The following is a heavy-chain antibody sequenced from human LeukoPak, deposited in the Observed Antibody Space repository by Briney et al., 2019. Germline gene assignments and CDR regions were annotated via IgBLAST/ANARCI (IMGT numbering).Heavy chain of an antibody. V-gene: IGHV3-21*01. CDR3: ARDGYGQLWPNPDY. CDR1: GFTFSSYS. D-gene: IGHD1-1*01. Sequence: GGSLRLSCAASGFTFSSYSMKWVRQAPGKGLEWVSSISSSSSYIYYADSVKGRFTISRDNAKNSLYLQMNSLRAEDTAVYYCARDGYGQLWPNPDYWGQGTLVTVSS. J-gene: IGHJ4*02. CDR2: ISSSSSYI.